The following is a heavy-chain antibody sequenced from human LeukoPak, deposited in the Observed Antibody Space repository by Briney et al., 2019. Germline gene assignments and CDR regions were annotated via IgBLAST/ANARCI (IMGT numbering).Heavy chain of an antibody. CDR3: AIETYSTTLDH. Sequence: GASVKVSCKASGYTFTGYYMHWVRQTPGKGLEWMGGFDPEDGKTIYAQKFQGRITMTEDTSTDTAYMELSSLRNEDTAVYYCAIETYSTTLDHWGQGTLVTVSS. CDR2: FDPEDGKT. J-gene: IGHJ4*02. V-gene: IGHV1-24*01. D-gene: IGHD2/OR15-2a*01. CDR1: GYTFTGYY.